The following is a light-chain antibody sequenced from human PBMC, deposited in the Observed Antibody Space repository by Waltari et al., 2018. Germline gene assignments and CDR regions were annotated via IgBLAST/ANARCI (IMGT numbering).Light chain of an antibody. Sequence: QSALTQPASVSGSPGESITISCTGTSSDVGGHNHVSWYQHHQGKAPKPMIYDVNKRPSGVSNRFCGSKSGNTASLTISGLQAEDEADYYCNSCTDSVTWVFGGGTKLTVL. CDR1: SSDVGGHNH. CDR2: DVN. V-gene: IGLV2-14*03. CDR3: NSCTDSVTWV. J-gene: IGLJ3*02.